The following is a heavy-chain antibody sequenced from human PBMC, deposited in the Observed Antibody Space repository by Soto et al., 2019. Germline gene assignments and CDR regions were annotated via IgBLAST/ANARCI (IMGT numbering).Heavy chain of an antibody. CDR3: ARGLREQQLVLRRFDP. CDR1: GGSFSGYY. CDR2: INHSGST. Sequence: QVQLQQWGAGLLKPSETLSLTCAVYGGSFSGYYWSWIRQPPGKGLEWIGEINHSGSTNYNPSLKSRVTISVDTSKNQFSRKLSSVTAADTAVYYCARGLREQQLVLRRFDPWGQGTLVTVSS. J-gene: IGHJ5*02. D-gene: IGHD6-13*01. V-gene: IGHV4-34*01.